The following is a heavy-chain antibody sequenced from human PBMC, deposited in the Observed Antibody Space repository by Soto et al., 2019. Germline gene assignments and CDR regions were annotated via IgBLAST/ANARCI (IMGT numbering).Heavy chain of an antibody. CDR1: GFTFSSYG. Sequence: QVQLVESGGGVVQPGRSLRLSCAASGFTFSSYGMHWVRQAPGKGLEWVAVISYDGSNKYYADSVKGRFTISRDNSKNTLYLQMNSLRAEDTAVYYCAKSGIGYCSSEDYFDYWGQGTLVTVSS. V-gene: IGHV3-30*18. D-gene: IGHD6-6*01. CDR3: AKSGIGYCSSEDYFDY. CDR2: ISYDGSNK. J-gene: IGHJ4*02.